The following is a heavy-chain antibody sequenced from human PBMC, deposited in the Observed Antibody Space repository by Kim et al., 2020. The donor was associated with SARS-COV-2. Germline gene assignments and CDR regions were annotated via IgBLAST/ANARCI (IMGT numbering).Heavy chain of an antibody. J-gene: IGHJ4*02. CDR2: IIPIFGTA. CDR3: AREPVPSDVLLWFGEPSCAGCFDY. CDR1: GGTFSSYA. D-gene: IGHD3-10*01. Sequence: SVKVSCKASGGTFSSYAISWVRQAPGQGLEWMGGIIPIFGTANYAQKFQGRVTITADESTSTAYMELSSLRSEDTAVYYCAREPVPSDVLLWFGEPSCAGCFDYWGQGTLVTVSS. V-gene: IGHV1-69*13.